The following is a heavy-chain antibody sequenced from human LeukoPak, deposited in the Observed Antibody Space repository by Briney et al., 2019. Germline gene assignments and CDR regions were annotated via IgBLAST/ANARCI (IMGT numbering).Heavy chain of an antibody. D-gene: IGHD6-19*01. CDR3: VRTTLAGSDYNGMDV. Sequence: PSQTLSLTCTVSGGSFSTGSYYWSWIREPAGKGLEWIGRIFTTGSTNYNPSLKSRVTISVDTSKNQFSLKLSSVTAADTAVYYCVRTTLAGSDYNGMDVWGQGTTVTVSS. CDR2: IFTTGST. V-gene: IGHV4-61*02. CDR1: GGSFSTGSYY. J-gene: IGHJ6*02.